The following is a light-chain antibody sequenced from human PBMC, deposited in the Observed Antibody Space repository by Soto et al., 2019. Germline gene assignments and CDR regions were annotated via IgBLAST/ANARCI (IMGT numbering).Light chain of an antibody. CDR1: QNVSSK. CDR2: DTS. V-gene: IGKV3-15*01. J-gene: IGKJ5*01. CDR3: QQYSNWPPIT. Sequence: EMVMTQSPATLSVSPGERATLSCRASQNVSSKLAWYQQKPGQAPRLLIYDTSTRATGIPARFSGSGSGTEFTLTISSLQSEDFAVYYCQQYSNWPPITFGQGTRLEIK.